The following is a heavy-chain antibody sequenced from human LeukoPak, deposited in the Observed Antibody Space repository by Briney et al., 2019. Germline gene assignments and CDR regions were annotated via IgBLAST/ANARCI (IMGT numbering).Heavy chain of an antibody. V-gene: IGHV4-39*06. CDR1: GGSISSRTYY. CDR2: IYYKGNT. CDR3: AREALPQYYYDSSGSLGYFDY. D-gene: IGHD3-22*01. J-gene: IGHJ4*02. Sequence: SSETLSLTCTVSGGSISSRTYYWGWIRQPPGKGLEWIGSIYYKGNTYFNPSLKSRVTISEDTSKNQFALKLSSVTAADTAVYYCAREALPQYYYDSSGSLGYFDYWGQGTLVTVSS.